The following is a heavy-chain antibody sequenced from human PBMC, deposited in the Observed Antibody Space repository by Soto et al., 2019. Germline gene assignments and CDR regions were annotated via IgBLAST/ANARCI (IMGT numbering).Heavy chain of an antibody. J-gene: IGHJ6*02. CDR1: GGTFSSYT. Sequence: GASVKVSCKASGGTFSSYTISWVRQAPGQGLEWMGRIIPILGIANYAQKFQGRVTITADKSTSTAYMELSSLRSEDTAVYYCARDGDTAMAGGYYYYYGMDVWGQGTTVTVSS. V-gene: IGHV1-69*04. CDR2: IIPILGIA. D-gene: IGHD5-18*01. CDR3: ARDGDTAMAGGYYYYYGMDV.